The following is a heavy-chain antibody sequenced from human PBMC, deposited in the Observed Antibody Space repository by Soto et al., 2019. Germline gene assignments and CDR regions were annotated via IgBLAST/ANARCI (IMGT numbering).Heavy chain of an antibody. D-gene: IGHD2-15*01. V-gene: IGHV1-18*01. CDR2: ISAYNGNT. CDR1: GYTFTSYG. J-gene: IGHJ4*02. Sequence: QVQLVQSGAEVKKPGASVKVSCKASGYTFTSYGISWVRQAPGQGLEWMGWISAYNGNTNYAQKLQGRVTMTTDTATSTAYMELRSLRSDDTAVYYCARMYNVVVVAATRTVLDYWGQGTLVTVSS. CDR3: ARMYNVVVVAATRTVLDY.